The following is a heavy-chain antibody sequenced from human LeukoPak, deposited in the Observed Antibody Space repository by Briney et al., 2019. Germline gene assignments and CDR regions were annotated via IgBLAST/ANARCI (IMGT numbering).Heavy chain of an antibody. Sequence: SETLSLTCAVYGGSFSGYYWSWIRQAPGKGLEWIGEINHSGSTNYNPSLKSRVTISVDTSKNQFSLKLSSVTAADTAVYYCARARRDGYNYNYYYLDVWGKGTTVTVSS. CDR3: ARARRDGYNYNYYYLDV. D-gene: IGHD5-24*01. CDR1: GGSFSGYY. CDR2: INHSGST. J-gene: IGHJ6*03. V-gene: IGHV4-34*01.